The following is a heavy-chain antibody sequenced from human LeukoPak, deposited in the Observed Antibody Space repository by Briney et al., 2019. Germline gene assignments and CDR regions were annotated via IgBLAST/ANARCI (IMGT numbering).Heavy chain of an antibody. J-gene: IGHJ4*02. CDR3: ARDYIVGATYYFDY. D-gene: IGHD1-26*01. CDR2: IKQDGSEK. CDR1: GFTFSSYW. Sequence: PGGSLRLSCAASGFTFSSYWMSWVRQAPGKGLEWVANIKQDGSEKYYVDFVKGRFTISRDNAKNSLYLQMNGLRAEDTAVYYCARDYIVGATYYFDYWGQGTLVTVSS. V-gene: IGHV3-7*01.